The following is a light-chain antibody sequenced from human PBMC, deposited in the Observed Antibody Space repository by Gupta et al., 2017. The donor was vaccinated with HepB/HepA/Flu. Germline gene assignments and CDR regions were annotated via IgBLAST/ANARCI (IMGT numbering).Light chain of an antibody. V-gene: IGKV3-15*01. CDR3: KQYLKGQPLT. J-gene: IGKJ4*02. CDR1: QSVGSN. Sequence: VMTQSPPTLSVSPGERATLSCWASQSVGSNLAWYQQKPGQAPRLLIHEASTKATGVPDRVSGSGSGTECTLTIRRLKSEDSALYYWKQYLKGQPLTFGGGTRVE. CDR2: EAS.